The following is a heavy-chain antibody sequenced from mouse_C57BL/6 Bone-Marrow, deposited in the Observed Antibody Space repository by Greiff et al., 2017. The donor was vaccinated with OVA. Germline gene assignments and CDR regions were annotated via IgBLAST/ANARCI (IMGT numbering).Heavy chain of an antibody. V-gene: IGHV1-7*01. J-gene: IGHJ3*01. D-gene: IGHD2-10*01. CDR1: GYTFTRYW. CDR3: ALGLLMAY. CDR2: INPSSGYT. Sequence: QVQLQQSGAELAKPGASVKLSCKASGYTFTRYWMHWVKHRPGQGLEWIGYINPSSGYTKYNQKFKAKATLTADKSSSTAYMQLSSLTYEDSAVYYCALGLLMAYWGQGTLVTVSA.